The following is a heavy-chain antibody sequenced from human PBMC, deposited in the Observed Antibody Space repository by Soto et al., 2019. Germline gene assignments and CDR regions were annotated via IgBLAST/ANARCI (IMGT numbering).Heavy chain of an antibody. V-gene: IGHV5-51*01. CDR3: ARRGNRGRSFDI. CDR1: GYNFTNYW. Sequence: LGESLKISCTGSGYNFTNYWIGWVRQMPGKGLEWMGIIYPGDSDIRYSPSFQGQVTISADQSITTAYLQWSSLKASDTAMYYCARRGNRGRSFDIWGQGTMVTVSS. D-gene: IGHD3-16*01. J-gene: IGHJ3*02. CDR2: IYPGDSDI.